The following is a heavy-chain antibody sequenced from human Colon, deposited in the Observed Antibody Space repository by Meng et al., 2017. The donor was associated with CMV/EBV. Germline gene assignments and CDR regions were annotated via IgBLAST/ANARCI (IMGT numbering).Heavy chain of an antibody. CDR3: AKDHGEHLYDKNAYYHDY. Sequence: GESLKISCAASGFNFRTSWIHWVRQAPGKGLVWVSRINSDGSSISYADFVKGRFTISRDNARNTVFLQLNSVTADDTALYYCAKDHGEHLYDKNAYYHDYWGQGTLVTVSS. J-gene: IGHJ4*02. CDR2: INSDGSSI. D-gene: IGHD3-22*01. V-gene: IGHV3-74*01. CDR1: GFNFRTSW.